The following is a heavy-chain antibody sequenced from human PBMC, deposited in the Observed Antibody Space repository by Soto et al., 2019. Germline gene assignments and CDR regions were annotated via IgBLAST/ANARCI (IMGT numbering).Heavy chain of an antibody. J-gene: IGHJ2*01. D-gene: IGHD1-26*01. CDR3: ARSQRWELRGGYWYFDL. Sequence: QVQLVQSGAEVKKPGSSVKVSCKASGGTFSSYTISWVRQAPGQGLEWMGRIIPILGIANYAQKFQGRVTITADKSTSTAYMELSSLRSEDTAVYYCARSQRWELRGGYWYFDLWGRGTLVTVSS. CDR2: IIPILGIA. V-gene: IGHV1-69*02. CDR1: GGTFSSYT.